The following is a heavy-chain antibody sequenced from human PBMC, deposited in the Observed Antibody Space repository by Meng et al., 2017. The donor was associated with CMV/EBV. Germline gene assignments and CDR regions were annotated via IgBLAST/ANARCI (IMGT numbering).Heavy chain of an antibody. Sequence: GGSLRLSCAASGFTFSSSWMHWVCQAPEKGLEWVADIKCDGSEKYYVDSVKGRLTISRDNAKNSLYLQVNSLRAEDMTVYYCARSSGYDRYGMDVWGQGTTVTVSS. J-gene: IGHJ6*02. CDR3: ARSSGYDRYGMDV. D-gene: IGHD5-12*01. V-gene: IGHV3-52*01. CDR2: IKCDGSEK. CDR1: GFTFSSSW.